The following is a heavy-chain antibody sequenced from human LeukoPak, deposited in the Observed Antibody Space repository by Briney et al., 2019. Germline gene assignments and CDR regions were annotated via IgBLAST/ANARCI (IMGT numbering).Heavy chain of an antibody. Sequence: PSETLSLTCAVYGGSFSGYYWSWLRQPPGRGLEWIGEINHSGSTNYNPSLKSRVTISVDTSKNQFSLKLSSVAAADTAVYYCASYGSGSHNYWGQGTLVTVSS. D-gene: IGHD3-10*01. CDR3: ASYGSGSHNY. CDR2: INHSGST. J-gene: IGHJ4*02. CDR1: GGSFSGYY. V-gene: IGHV4-34*01.